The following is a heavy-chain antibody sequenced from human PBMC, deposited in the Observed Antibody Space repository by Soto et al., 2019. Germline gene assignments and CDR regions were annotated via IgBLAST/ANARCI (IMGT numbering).Heavy chain of an antibody. Sequence: QLQLQESGPGLVKPSETLSLTCTVSGGSISSSSYYWGWIRQPPGKGLEWIGSIYYSGSTYYNPSLKSRVTISVDTSKNQCSLKLSSVTAADTAVYYCARRGKVTIYGDYSYYYMDVWGKGTTVTVSS. J-gene: IGHJ6*03. CDR3: ARRGKVTIYGDYSYYYMDV. V-gene: IGHV4-39*01. CDR1: GGSISSSSYY. CDR2: IYYSGST. D-gene: IGHD4-17*01.